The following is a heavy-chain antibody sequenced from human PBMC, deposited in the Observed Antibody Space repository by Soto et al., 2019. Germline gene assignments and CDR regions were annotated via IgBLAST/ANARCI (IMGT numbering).Heavy chain of an antibody. V-gene: IGHV4-39*01. CDR3: ARARGQRNRHAFNI. D-gene: IGHD1-1*01. Sequence: SETLSLTCTVSGASISGTNYYWGWIRQPPGKGLDWIGSIHYTENTYYNPSLGSRVTMSVDTSRNQISLTLSSVTAADTAVYYCARARGQRNRHAFNIWGQGTTVTVSS. CDR1: GASISGTNYY. J-gene: IGHJ3*02. CDR2: IHYTENT.